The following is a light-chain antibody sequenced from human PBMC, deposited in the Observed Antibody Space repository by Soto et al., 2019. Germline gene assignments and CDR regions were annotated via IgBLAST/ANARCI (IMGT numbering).Light chain of an antibody. Sequence: EIVMTQSPATLSVSPGQRASLSCRASQSVSSNLAWYQQKPGQAPRLLIYGASTRATGIPARFSGSGSGTEFTLTIRSLQSEDFAVYYCQQYNNWPPITFGPGTRREIK. CDR1: QSVSSN. CDR3: QQYNNWPPIT. V-gene: IGKV3-15*01. J-gene: IGKJ5*01. CDR2: GAS.